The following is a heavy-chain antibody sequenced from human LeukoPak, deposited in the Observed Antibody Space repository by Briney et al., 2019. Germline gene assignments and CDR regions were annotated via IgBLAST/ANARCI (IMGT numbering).Heavy chain of an antibody. J-gene: IGHJ6*03. V-gene: IGHV4-39*07. CDR2: IYYSGST. Sequence: SETLSLTCTVSGGSISSSSYYWGWIRLPPGKGLEWIGSIYYSGSTYYNPSLKRRVTISVDTSKNQFSLKLSSVTAADTAVYYCARAHAAMAYYYYYMDVWGKGTTVTVSS. CDR1: GGSISSSSYY. D-gene: IGHD6-19*01. CDR3: ARAHAAMAYYYYYMDV.